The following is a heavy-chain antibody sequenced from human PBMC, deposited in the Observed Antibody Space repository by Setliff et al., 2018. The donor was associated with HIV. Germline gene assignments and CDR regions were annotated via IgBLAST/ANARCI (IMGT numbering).Heavy chain of an antibody. CDR2: INHSGST. CDR3: ARGDTYYHDRSGYVKSALDAFDI. Sequence: SAPLSLPFAVYGGSFSGYYWSWIRQPPGKGLEWIGEINHSGSTNYNPSLKSRVTISVDMSKNQFSLKLNSVTAADTAVYHCARGDTYYHDRSGYVKSALDAFDIWGRGTMVTVSS. CDR1: GGSFSGYY. D-gene: IGHD3-22*01. J-gene: IGHJ3*02. V-gene: IGHV4-34*01.